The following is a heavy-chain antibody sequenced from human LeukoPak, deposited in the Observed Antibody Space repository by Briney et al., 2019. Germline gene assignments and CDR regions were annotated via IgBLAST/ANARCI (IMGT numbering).Heavy chain of an antibody. Sequence: GGSLRLSCATSGFMFDEYTMHWVRQAPGKGLEWVSLISWDGGSTYYADSVKGRFTISRDNSKKSLYLQVNSLRTEDTALYFCAKAFPFSTSCQLDSWGRGTLVTVSS. CDR1: GFMFDEYT. CDR3: AKAFPFSTSCQLDS. V-gene: IGHV3-43*01. CDR2: ISWDGGST. J-gene: IGHJ4*02. D-gene: IGHD6-6*01.